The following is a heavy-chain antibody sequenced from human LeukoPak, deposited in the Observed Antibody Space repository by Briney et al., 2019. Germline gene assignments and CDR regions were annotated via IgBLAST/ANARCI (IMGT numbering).Heavy chain of an antibody. CDR2: ISGSGGST. D-gene: IGHD3-22*01. Sequence: GGSLRLSCAASGFTFSSYAMSWVRQAPGKGLEWVSAISGSGGSTYYADSVKGRFTISRDNSKNTLYLQMNSLGAEATAVYYXXXXXXXXYDSSGYYLDWGQGTLVTVSS. J-gene: IGHJ4*02. V-gene: IGHV3-23*01. CDR1: GFTFSSYA. CDR3: XXXXXXXYDSSGYYLD.